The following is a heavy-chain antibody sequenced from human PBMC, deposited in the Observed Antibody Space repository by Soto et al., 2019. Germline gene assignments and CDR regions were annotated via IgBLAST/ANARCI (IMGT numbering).Heavy chain of an antibody. Sequence: ASVKVSCKSSGYTFTGYYMHCVRQAPEQGLEWMGWINPNSGGTNYAQKFQGWVTMTRDTSISTAYMELSRLRSDDTAVYYCARDGYYDILTGYTPLYYMDVWGKGTTVTVSS. CDR3: ARDGYYDILTGYTPLYYMDV. V-gene: IGHV1-2*04. CDR2: INPNSGGT. J-gene: IGHJ6*03. CDR1: GYTFTGYY. D-gene: IGHD3-9*01.